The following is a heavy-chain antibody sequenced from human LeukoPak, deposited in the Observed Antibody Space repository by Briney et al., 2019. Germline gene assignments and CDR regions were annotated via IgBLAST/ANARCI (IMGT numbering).Heavy chain of an antibody. CDR2: IYYSGST. Sequence: PSETLSLTCVIYGGSFSSYYWTWIRQPPGQGLEWIGYIYYSGSTNYNPSLKSRVTISVDTSKNQFSLNLSSVTAADTAVYYCARDRGGDHCFDYWGQGTLVTVSS. CDR1: GGSFSSYY. D-gene: IGHD2-21*02. V-gene: IGHV4-59*01. J-gene: IGHJ4*02. CDR3: ARDRGGDHCFDY.